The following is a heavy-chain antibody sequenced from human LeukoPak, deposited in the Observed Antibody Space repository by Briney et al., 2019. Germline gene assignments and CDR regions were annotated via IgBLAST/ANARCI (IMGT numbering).Heavy chain of an antibody. J-gene: IGHJ4*02. CDR3: ARGLYSGYRLPPAFDY. CDR1: GFTFSSYS. CDR2: ISSSSSYI. Sequence: GGSLRLSCAASGFTFSSYSMNWVRQAPGKGLEWVSSISSSSSYIYYAASVKGRVTISRDNAKNSLYLQMNSLRAEDTAVYYCARGLYSGYRLPPAFDYWGQGTLVTVSS. D-gene: IGHD5-12*01. V-gene: IGHV3-21*01.